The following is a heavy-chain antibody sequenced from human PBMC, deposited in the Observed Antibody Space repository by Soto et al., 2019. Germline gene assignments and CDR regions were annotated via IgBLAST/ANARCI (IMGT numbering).Heavy chain of an antibody. CDR1: GFSFNSFA. CDR2: ISYDGSNK. D-gene: IGHD2-15*01. V-gene: IGHV3-30-3*01. J-gene: IGHJ4*02. CDR3: ARGDSGGTLGYFDY. Sequence: QVQLVESGGGVVQPGRSLRLSCAASGFSFNSFAMHWVRQAPGKGLEWVAVISYDGSNKYYVDSVKGRFTISRDNSKNTLALQMNSLRDDDTAVYYCARGDSGGTLGYFDYWGQGTLVTVSA.